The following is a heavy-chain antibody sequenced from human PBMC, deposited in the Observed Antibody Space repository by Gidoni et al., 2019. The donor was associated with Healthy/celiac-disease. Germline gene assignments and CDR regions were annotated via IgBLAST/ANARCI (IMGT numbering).Heavy chain of an antibody. J-gene: IGHJ3*02. CDR2: ISSSSSYI. CDR3: AGDLDNYVKRGLNI. CDR1: GFTFSSYS. Sequence: EVQLVESGGGLLKPAGSLRRFCAASGFTFSSYSMIWVRQAPGKGLEWVSSISSSSSYICYADSVKGRFTISRDNAKNSLYLQMDSLRAEDTAVYYCAGDLDNYVKRGLNIWGQGTMVTVSS. V-gene: IGHV3-21*01. D-gene: IGHD4-4*01.